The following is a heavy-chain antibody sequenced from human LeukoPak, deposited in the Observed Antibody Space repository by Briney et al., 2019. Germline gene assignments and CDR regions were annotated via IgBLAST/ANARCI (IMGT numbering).Heavy chain of an antibody. CDR1: GYTFASYC. CDR3: ARDHSSSWGWNWFDP. Sequence: GSVKVSCKASGYTFASYCMHWVRQAPGQGLEWMGIINPSGGSTSYAQKFQGRVTMTRDTSTSTVYMELSSLRSEDTAVYYCARDHSSSWGWNWFDPWGQGTLVTVSS. D-gene: IGHD6-13*01. V-gene: IGHV1-46*01. J-gene: IGHJ5*02. CDR2: INPSGGST.